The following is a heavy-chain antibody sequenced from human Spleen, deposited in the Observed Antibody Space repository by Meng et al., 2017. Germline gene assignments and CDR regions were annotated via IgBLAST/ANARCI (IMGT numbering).Heavy chain of an antibody. J-gene: IGHJ4*02. CDR1: GYSISSGYY. CDR2: INHSGST. Sequence: SETLSLTCTVSGYSISSGYYWGWIRQPPGKGLEWIGEINHSGSTNYNPSLESRATISVDTSQNNLSLKLSSVTAADSAVYYCARGPTTMAHDFDCWGQGTLVTVSS. CDR3: ARGPTTMAHDFDC. V-gene: IGHV4-38-2*02. D-gene: IGHD4-11*01.